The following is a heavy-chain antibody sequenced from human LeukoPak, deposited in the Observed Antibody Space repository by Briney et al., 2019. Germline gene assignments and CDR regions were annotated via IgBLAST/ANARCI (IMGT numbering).Heavy chain of an antibody. CDR3: AKELRGYGRIIDY. CDR2: VNRSGSTK. CDR1: GFTFSSYD. J-gene: IGHJ4*02. V-gene: IGHV3-23*01. D-gene: IGHD3-10*01. Sequence: GGSLTLSCAAYGFTFSSYDMSWLRQAPGKGLEWVSNVNRSGSTKYYAASVRGLFTITRDNYKHTLYLQMNSLRAEDRAVYYCAKELRGYGRIIDYWGQGALVTISS.